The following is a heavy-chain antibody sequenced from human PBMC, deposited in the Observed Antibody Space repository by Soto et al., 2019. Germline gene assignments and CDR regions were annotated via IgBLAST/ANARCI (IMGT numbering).Heavy chain of an antibody. D-gene: IGHD6-19*01. V-gene: IGHV3-74*01. CDR1: GFTFSRYW. CDR2: INSDGSSR. Sequence: PGGSLRLSCAASGFTFSRYWMHWVRQAPGKGLVWVSRINSDGSSRSYADPVKGRFTISRDNAKNALYLQMNSLRAEDTAIYYCTRDRGWSLLDYWGQGAQVTVSS. J-gene: IGHJ4*02. CDR3: TRDRGWSLLDY.